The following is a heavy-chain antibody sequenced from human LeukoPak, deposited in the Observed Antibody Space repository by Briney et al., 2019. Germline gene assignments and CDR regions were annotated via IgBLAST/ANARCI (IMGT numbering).Heavy chain of an antibody. CDR1: GFPFDDHV. Sequence: PGGSLRLSCAAAGFPFDDHVMEGGRQAPGKGLQGVGLISGDGGSKYYSDSVQGRFTISRDNSKNFLYLQMNSLRTEDTGFYYCARDMRVGPTIPVAALNDYWGQGTLVTVSS. D-gene: IGHD6-19*01. CDR3: ARDMRVGPTIPVAALNDY. J-gene: IGHJ4*02. V-gene: IGHV3-43*02. CDR2: ISGDGGSK.